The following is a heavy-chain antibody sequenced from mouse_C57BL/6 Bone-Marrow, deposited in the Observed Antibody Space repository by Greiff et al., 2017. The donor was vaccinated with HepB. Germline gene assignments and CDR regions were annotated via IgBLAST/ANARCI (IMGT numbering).Heavy chain of an antibody. CDR2: IWRGAST. J-gene: IGHJ4*01. V-gene: IGHV2-5*01. Sequence: VQLQQSGPGLVQPSQSLSITCTVSGFSLTSYGVHWVRQSPGKGLEWLGVIWRGASTDYNAAFMSRLSITKDNSKSQVFFKMNSLQADDTAIYYCAKREDGYAYAMAYWGHGTSVTVSS. CDR3: AKREDGYAYAMAY. D-gene: IGHD2-2*01. CDR1: GFSLTSYG.